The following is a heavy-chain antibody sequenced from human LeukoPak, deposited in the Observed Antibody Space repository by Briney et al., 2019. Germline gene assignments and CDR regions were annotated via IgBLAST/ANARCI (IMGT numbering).Heavy chain of an antibody. CDR2: IGISSGNT. J-gene: IGHJ4*02. CDR3: ARDHNYAFDN. CDR1: GFTLSDYC. D-gene: IGHD1-1*01. V-gene: IGHV3-11*06. Sequence: GGSLRLSCAVSGFTLSDYCMNWVRQAPGEGLEWLSYIGISSGNTKYADSVKGRFTISGDNAKTSLYLQMNSLRVEDTAVYYCARDHNYAFDNWGQGTLVTVSS.